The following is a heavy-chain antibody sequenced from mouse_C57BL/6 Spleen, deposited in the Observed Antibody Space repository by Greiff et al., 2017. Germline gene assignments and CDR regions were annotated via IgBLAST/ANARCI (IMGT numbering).Heavy chain of an antibody. CDR3: ARDGYDAMDY. J-gene: IGHJ4*01. Sequence: EVKVEESGPGLVKPSQSLSLTCSVTGYSITSGYYWNWIRQFPGNKLEWMGYISYDGSNNYNPSLKNRISITRDTSKNQFFLKLNSVTTEDTATYYCARDGYDAMDYWGQGTSVTVSS. V-gene: IGHV3-6*01. CDR1: GYSITSGYY. CDR2: ISYDGSN.